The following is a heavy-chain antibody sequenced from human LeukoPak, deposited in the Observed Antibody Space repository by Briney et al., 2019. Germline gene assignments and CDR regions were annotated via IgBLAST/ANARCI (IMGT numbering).Heavy chain of an antibody. Sequence: SVKVSCKASGGTFSNYAISWVRQAPGQGLEWMGGIIPSFPTAEYAQKFQDRVTITADKSTSTAYMELSSLRSEDTAVYYCARGLLLYSYYMDVWGKGTTVTVSS. V-gene: IGHV1-69*06. CDR3: ARGLLLYSYYMDV. D-gene: IGHD2-15*01. J-gene: IGHJ6*03. CDR2: IIPSFPTA. CDR1: GGTFSNYA.